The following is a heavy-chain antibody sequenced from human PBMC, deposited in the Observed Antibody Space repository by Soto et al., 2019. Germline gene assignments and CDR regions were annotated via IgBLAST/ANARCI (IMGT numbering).Heavy chain of an antibody. Sequence: SETLSLTCTVSGGSISSSYYWGWIRQPPGKGLEWIGSFYYSGSTYYNPSLKSRVTISVDTSKNQFSLKLRSVAAADTAVYYCARNQTAGKTYDYWGQGTLVTVYS. J-gene: IGHJ4*02. V-gene: IGHV4-39*01. CDR1: GGSISSSYY. CDR2: FYYSGST. D-gene: IGHD1-1*01. CDR3: ARNQTAGKTYDY.